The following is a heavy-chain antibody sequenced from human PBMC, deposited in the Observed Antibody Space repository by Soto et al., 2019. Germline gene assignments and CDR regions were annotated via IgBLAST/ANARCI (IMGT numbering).Heavy chain of an antibody. V-gene: IGHV3-30*18. Sequence: GGSLRLSCAASGFTFSSYGMHWVRQAPGKGLEWVAVISYDGSNKYYADSVKGRFAISRDNSKNTLYLQMNSLRAEDTAVYYCAKEELELPIFDYWGQGTLVTVSS. CDR1: GFTFSSYG. CDR2: ISYDGSNK. D-gene: IGHD1-7*01. CDR3: AKEELELPIFDY. J-gene: IGHJ4*02.